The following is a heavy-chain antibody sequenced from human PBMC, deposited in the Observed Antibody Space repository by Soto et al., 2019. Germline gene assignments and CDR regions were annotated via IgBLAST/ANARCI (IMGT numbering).Heavy chain of an antibody. CDR2: ISYDETHK. Sequence: PGGSLRLSCSASGFTFSSYGMHWVRQAPGKGLEWVSFISYDETHKYYADSVKGRFTISRDNSKNTLYLQMNSLRAEDTAVYYCAKDRPPLTMIPRFDPWGQGTLLTVSS. V-gene: IGHV3-30*18. CDR1: GFTFSSYG. D-gene: IGHD3-22*01. CDR3: AKDRPPLTMIPRFDP. J-gene: IGHJ5*02.